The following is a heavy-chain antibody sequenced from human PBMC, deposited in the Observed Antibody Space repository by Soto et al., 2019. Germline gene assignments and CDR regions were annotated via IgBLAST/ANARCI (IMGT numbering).Heavy chain of an antibody. CDR3: TRGPPRVQWFDP. V-gene: IGHV4-61*01. CDR1: GGAVSSGTYY. J-gene: IGHJ5*02. Sequence: SETLSLTCSVSGGAVSSGTYYWSWIRQPPGKGLGWIGHIYFTGSTNYNPSLKSRVTMSLDTSRNQFSLKLSSVTAADTAVYYCTRGPPRVQWFDPWGLGTLVTVSS. CDR2: IYFTGST.